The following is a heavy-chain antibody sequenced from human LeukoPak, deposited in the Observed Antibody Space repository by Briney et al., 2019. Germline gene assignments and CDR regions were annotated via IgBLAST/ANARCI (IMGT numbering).Heavy chain of an antibody. CDR1: GGSFSGYY. J-gene: IGHJ4*02. V-gene: IGHV4-34*01. Sequence: SETLSLTCAVYGGSFSGYYWSWIRQPPGKGLEWIGEINHSGSTNYNPSLKSRVTISVDTSKNQFSLKLSSVTAADTAVYYCARAVLRYYIGYWGQGTLVTVSS. CDR2: INHSGST. D-gene: IGHD3-9*01. CDR3: ARAVLRYYIGY.